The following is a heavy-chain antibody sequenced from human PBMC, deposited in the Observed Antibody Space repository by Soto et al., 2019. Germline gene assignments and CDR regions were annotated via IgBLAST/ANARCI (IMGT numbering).Heavy chain of an antibody. CDR3: AREYTAWPLAYGLDV. CDR2: IGSRSDI. CDR1: GFTFSNYS. D-gene: IGHD2-2*02. Sequence: VGSLRLSCVVSGFTFSNYSINWVRQAPGKGLEWVSSIGSRSDIYYADSVKGRFTISRDNAENSVSLQMNSLRAEDTAVYYCAREYTAWPLAYGLDVWGQGTTVTVS. J-gene: IGHJ6*02. V-gene: IGHV3-21*01.